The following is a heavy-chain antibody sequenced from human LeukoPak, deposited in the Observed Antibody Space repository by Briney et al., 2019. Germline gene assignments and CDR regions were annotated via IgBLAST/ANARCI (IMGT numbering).Heavy chain of an antibody. Sequence: PGGSLRLSCAASGFTFSTFRVNWVRQPPGKGLEWVSSISSSHIYYADSVRGRFTISRDDAKNSLYLQMNSLRAEDTAVYYCAREVREYSYGSGTTDWGRGTLVTVSS. D-gene: IGHD3-10*01. CDR2: ISSSHI. CDR3: AREVREYSYGSGTTD. CDR1: GFTFSTFR. J-gene: IGHJ4*02. V-gene: IGHV3-21*06.